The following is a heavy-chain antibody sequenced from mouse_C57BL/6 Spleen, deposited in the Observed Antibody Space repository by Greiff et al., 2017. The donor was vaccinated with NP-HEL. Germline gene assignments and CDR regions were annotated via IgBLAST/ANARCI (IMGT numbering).Heavy chain of an antibody. CDR2: IDPSDSYT. CDR3: ARKGDGYYRYFDY. V-gene: IGHV1-69*01. CDR1: GYTFTSYW. J-gene: IGHJ2*01. D-gene: IGHD2-3*01. Sequence: QVQLQQPGAELVMPGASVKLSCKASGYTFTSYWMHWVKQRPGQGLEWIGEIDPSDSYTNYNQKFKGKSTLTVDKSSSTAYMQLSSLTSGNSAVYSGARKGDGYYRYFDYWGQGTTLTVSS.